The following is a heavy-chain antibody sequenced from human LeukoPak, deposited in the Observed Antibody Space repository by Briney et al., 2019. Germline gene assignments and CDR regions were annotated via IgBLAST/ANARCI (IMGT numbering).Heavy chain of an antibody. CDR3: ARVTGSIDY. D-gene: IGHD1-26*01. J-gene: IGHJ4*02. CDR2: INLNSGNT. CDR1: GYTFTSYD. V-gene: IGHV1-8*01. Sequence: GASVKVSCKASGYTFTSYDINWVRQATGQGLEWMGWINLNSGNTGYAQNFQGGLTMTRDTSINTAYMELSTLRSEDTAVYYCARVTGSIDYWGQGTLVTVSS.